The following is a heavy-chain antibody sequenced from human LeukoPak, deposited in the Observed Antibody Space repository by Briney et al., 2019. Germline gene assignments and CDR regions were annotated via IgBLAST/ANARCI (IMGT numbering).Heavy chain of an antibody. Sequence: GGSLRLSCAASGFTFSSYSVNWVRQAPGKGLEWVSSISSSSSYIYYADSVKGRFTISRDNAKNSLYLQMNSLRAEDTAVYYCARRGGAAAGPASDIWGQGTMVTVSS. CDR2: ISSSSSYI. CDR1: GFTFSSYS. J-gene: IGHJ3*02. D-gene: IGHD6-13*01. CDR3: ARRGGAAAGPASDI. V-gene: IGHV3-21*01.